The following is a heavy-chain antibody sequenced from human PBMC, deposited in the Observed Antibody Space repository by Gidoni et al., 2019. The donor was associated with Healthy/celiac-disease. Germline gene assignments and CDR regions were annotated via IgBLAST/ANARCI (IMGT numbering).Heavy chain of an antibody. CDR1: GGSTRSGSYY. D-gene: IGHD6-13*01. V-gene: IGHV4-61*02. CDR2: IYTSGST. Sequence: QLQLQESGPGLVKPSPTLSPTCNVPGGSTRSGSYYSSWIRQPAGKGLDWIGRIYTSGSTNYNPSLKSRVTMAVDTSKNQFSLKLSSVTAADTAVYYCARDVYSSSWSTQGYYYYMDVWGKGTSVTVSS. CDR3: ARDVYSSSWSTQGYYYYMDV. J-gene: IGHJ6*03.